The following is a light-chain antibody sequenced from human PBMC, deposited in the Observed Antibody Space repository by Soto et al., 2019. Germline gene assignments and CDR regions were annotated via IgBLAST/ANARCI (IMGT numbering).Light chain of an antibody. CDR1: QTISSW. CDR2: KAS. J-gene: IGKJ1*01. Sequence: DSHITPSPSTLSGSVGDRVTITCRASQTISSWLAWYQQKPGKAPKLLIYKASTLQSGVPSRFSGSGSGTEFTLTISSLQPDDFATYYCQHYNSYSEAFGQGTKVDIK. V-gene: IGKV1-5*03. CDR3: QHYNSYSEA.